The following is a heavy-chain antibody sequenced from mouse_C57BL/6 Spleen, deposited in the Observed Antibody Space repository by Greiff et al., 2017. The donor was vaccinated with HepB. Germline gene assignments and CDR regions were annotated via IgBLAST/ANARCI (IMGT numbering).Heavy chain of an antibody. CDR2: IHPNSGST. J-gene: IGHJ3*01. Sequence: QVQLQQPGAELVKPGASVKLSCKASGYTFTSYWMHWVKQRPGQGLEWIGMIHPNSGSTNYNEKFKSKATLTVDKSSSTAYMQLSSLTSEDSAVYYCAREEVGPAWFAYWGQGTLVTVSA. D-gene: IGHD4-1*01. CDR3: AREEVGPAWFAY. V-gene: IGHV1-64*01. CDR1: GYTFTSYW.